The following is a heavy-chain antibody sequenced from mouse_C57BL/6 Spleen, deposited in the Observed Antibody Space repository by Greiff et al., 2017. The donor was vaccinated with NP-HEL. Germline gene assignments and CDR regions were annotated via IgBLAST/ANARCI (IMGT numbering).Heavy chain of an antibody. J-gene: IGHJ4*01. D-gene: IGHD1-1*01. V-gene: IGHV1-7*01. CDR2: INPSSGYT. CDR1: GYTFTSYW. Sequence: QVQLKQSGAELAKPGASVKLSCKASGYTFTSYWMHWVKQRPGQGLEWIGYINPSSGYTKYNQKFKDKATLTADKSSSTAYMQLSSLTYEDSAVYYCAREFYYGSSYVYYYAMDYWGQGTSVTVSS. CDR3: AREFYYGSSYVYYYAMDY.